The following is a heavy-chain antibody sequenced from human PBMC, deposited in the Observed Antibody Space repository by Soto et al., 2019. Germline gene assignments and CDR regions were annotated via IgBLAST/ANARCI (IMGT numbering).Heavy chain of an antibody. CDR3: AKDFYYYDSSGYYYPGGAFDI. CDR2: ISGSGGST. J-gene: IGHJ3*02. Sequence: WSLRLSCAASVLTFCSYAMSGVRQAPGKGLEWVSAISGSGGSTYYADSVKGRFTISRDNSKNTLYLQMNSLRAEDTAVYYCAKDFYYYDSSGYYYPGGAFDIWGQGTMVTVSS. V-gene: IGHV3-23*01. CDR1: VLTFCSYA. D-gene: IGHD3-22*01.